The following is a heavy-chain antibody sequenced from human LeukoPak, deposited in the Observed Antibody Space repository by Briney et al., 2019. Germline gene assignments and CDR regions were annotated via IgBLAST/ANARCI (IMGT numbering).Heavy chain of an antibody. Sequence: PGESLKISCKGSGYSFTSYWIGWVRQMPGKGLEWMGIIYPGDSDTRYSPSFQGQVTISADKSISAAYLQWSSLKASDTAMYYCARHPLYDILTGSFDYWGQGTLVTVSS. J-gene: IGHJ4*02. V-gene: IGHV5-51*01. CDR3: ARHPLYDILTGSFDY. D-gene: IGHD3-9*01. CDR1: GYSFTSYW. CDR2: IYPGDSDT.